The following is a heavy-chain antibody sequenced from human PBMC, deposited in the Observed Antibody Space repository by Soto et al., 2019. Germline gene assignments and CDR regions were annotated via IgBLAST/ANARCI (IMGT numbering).Heavy chain of an antibody. CDR3: ARMYSSGWDNWFDP. CDR1: GYTFTSYG. J-gene: IGHJ5*02. V-gene: IGHV1-18*04. CDR2: ISAYNGNT. Sequence: GASVEVSCKASGYTFTSYGMSWVRQAPGQGLEWMGWISAYNGNTNYAQKLQGRVTMTTDTSTSTAYMELRSLRSDDTAVYYCARMYSSGWDNWFDPWGQGTLVTVSS. D-gene: IGHD6-19*01.